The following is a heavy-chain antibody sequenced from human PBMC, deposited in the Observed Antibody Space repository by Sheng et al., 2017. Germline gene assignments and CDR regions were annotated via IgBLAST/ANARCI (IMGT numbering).Heavy chain of an antibody. V-gene: IGHV3-49*04. CDR2: IRSRAFGATT. Sequence: EVHLVESGGGLGTARGGPLRISCSTSGFAFRESAMAWVRQAPGKGLEWVGLIRSRAFGATTEYAASCEGRFTVSRDDSKPIAYLQMNSLKTEDTAVYYCTREFRLRRESGSYYFFDYWGQGTLVTVSS. J-gene: IGHJ4*02. CDR3: TREFRLRRESGSYYFFDY. CDR1: GFAFRESA. D-gene: IGHD1-26*01.